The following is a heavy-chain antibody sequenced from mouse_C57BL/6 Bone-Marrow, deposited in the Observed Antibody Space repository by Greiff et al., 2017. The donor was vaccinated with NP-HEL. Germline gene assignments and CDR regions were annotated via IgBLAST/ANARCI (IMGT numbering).Heavy chain of an antibody. D-gene: IGHD4-1*01. Sequence: VQLQQPGAELVRPGSSVKLSCKASGYTFTSYWMHWVKQRPIQGLEWIGNIDPSDSETHYNQKFKDKATLTVDKSSSTAYMQLSSLTSEDSAVYYGARYPNWDVGYFDVWGTGTTVTVSS. CDR1: GYTFTSYW. J-gene: IGHJ1*03. CDR2: IDPSDSET. CDR3: ARYPNWDVGYFDV. V-gene: IGHV1-52*01.